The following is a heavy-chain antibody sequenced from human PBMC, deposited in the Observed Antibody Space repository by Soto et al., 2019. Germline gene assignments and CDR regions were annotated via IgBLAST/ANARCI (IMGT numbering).Heavy chain of an antibody. J-gene: IGHJ5*02. CDR2: IYYSGST. V-gene: IGHV4-39*01. CDR1: GGSISSSSYY. Sequence: QLQLQESGPGLVKPSETLSLTCTVSGGSISSSSYYWGWIRQPPGKGLEWIGSIYYSGSTYYNPSLKSRVTISVDTSKNQFSLKLSSVTAADTAVYYCARLAKGGWFDPWGQGTLVTVSS. D-gene: IGHD2-21*01. CDR3: ARLAKGGWFDP.